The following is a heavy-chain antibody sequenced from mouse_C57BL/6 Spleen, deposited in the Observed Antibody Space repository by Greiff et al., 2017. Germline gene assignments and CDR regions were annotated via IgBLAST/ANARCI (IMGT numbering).Heavy chain of an antibody. J-gene: IGHJ2*01. Sequence: EVQLVESGGGLVKPGGSLKLSCAASGFTFSSYAMSWVRQTPEKRLEWVATISDGGSYTYYPDNVKGRFTISRDNAKNNLYLQMSHLKSEDTAMYYCARDLLDYDEDYFDYWGQGTTLTVSS. D-gene: IGHD2-4*01. CDR3: ARDLLDYDEDYFDY. CDR1: GFTFSSYA. V-gene: IGHV5-4*01. CDR2: ISDGGSYT.